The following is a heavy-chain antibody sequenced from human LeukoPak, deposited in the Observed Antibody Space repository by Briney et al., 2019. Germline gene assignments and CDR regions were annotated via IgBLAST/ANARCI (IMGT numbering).Heavy chain of an antibody. CDR2: IHSGGST. D-gene: IGHD4-17*01. V-gene: IGHV3-66*01. CDR3: VGATGFGY. CDR1: GFTVSSNY. J-gene: IGHJ4*02. Sequence: PGGSLRLSCAVSGFTVSSNYMSWVRQAPGKGLEWVSVIHSGGSTYYADSVKGRFTSSRDKSKNTVYLQMNSLRAEDTAVYFCVGATGFGYWGQGTLVTVSS.